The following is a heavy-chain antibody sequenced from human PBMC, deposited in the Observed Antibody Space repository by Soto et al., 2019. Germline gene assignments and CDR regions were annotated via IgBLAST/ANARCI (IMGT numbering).Heavy chain of an antibody. Sequence: QVQLVQSGAEVKKPGASVKVSCKASGYTFIDYDINWVRQATGQGLEWMGWMNPSSGTTGYAQHLQGRVTMTRSSSISTAYMELSSLTSEDTAVYYCARTRLDYFDRSGRRCALDIWGQGTVVSVSS. V-gene: IGHV1-8*01. J-gene: IGHJ3*02. CDR1: GYTFIDYD. D-gene: IGHD3-22*01. CDR2: MNPSSGTT. CDR3: ARTRLDYFDRSGRRCALDI.